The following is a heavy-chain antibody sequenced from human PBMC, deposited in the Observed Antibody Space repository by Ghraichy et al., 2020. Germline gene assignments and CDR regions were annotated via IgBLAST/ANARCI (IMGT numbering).Heavy chain of an antibody. D-gene: IGHD6-13*01. CDR1: GFTFSSYA. CDR3: AKVSLAAAGTHFDY. V-gene: IGHV3-23*01. CDR2: ISGSGGST. Sequence: GESLNISCAASGFTFSSYAMSWVRQAPGKGLEWVSAISGSGGSTYYADSVKGRFTISRDNSKNTLYLQMNSLRAEDTAVYYCAKVSLAAAGTHFDYWGQGTLVTVSS. J-gene: IGHJ4*02.